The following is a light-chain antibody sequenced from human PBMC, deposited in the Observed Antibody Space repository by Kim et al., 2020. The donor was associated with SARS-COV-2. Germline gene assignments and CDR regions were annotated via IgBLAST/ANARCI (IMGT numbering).Light chain of an antibody. J-gene: IGLJ1*01. Sequence: SYELTQPPSVSVSPGQTATITCSGDKLGDKYACWYQQKSGQSPVLVIYQDNKRPSGIPERFSGSNSGNTATLTISGTQAMDEADYYCQAWDSSTNYVFG. CDR2: QDN. CDR3: QAWDSSTNYV. CDR1: KLGDKY. V-gene: IGLV3-1*01.